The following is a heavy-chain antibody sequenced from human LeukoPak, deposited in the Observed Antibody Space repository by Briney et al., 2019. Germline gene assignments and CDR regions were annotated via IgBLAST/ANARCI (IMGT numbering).Heavy chain of an antibody. V-gene: IGHV4-4*07. J-gene: IGHJ6*03. CDR2: IYTSGST. CDR3: ARALVTTRWVYYYYMDV. D-gene: IGHD4-17*01. Sequence: PSETLSLTCTVSGGSISSYYWSWNRQPAGKGLEWIGRIYTSGSTNYNPSLKSRVTMSVDTSKNQFSLKLSSVTAADTAVYYCARALVTTRWVYYYYMDVWGKGTTVTVSS. CDR1: GGSISSYY.